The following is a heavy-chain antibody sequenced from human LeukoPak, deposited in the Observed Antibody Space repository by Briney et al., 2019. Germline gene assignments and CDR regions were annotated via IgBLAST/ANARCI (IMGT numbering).Heavy chain of an antibody. CDR1: GFTFSNYW. CDR3: ANLRAMVAHYLDY. D-gene: IGHD5-18*01. J-gene: IGHJ4*02. CDR2: IKQDGSEK. V-gene: IGHV3-7*03. Sequence: GGSLRLSCAASGFTFSNYWMNWVRQAPGKGLEWVANIKQDGSEKYYVDSVKGRFTISRDNAKNSLYLQMNSLRAEDTAVYYCANLRAMVAHYLDYWGQGTLVTVSS.